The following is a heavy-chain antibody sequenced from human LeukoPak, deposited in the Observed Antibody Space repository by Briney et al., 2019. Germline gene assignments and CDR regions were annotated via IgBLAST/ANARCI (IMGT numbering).Heavy chain of an antibody. V-gene: IGHV4-30-4*08. D-gene: IGHD2-15*01. CDR3: ARGYCSGGRCYHP. Sequence: PSETLSLTCTVSGGSTSSGDYYWGWIRQPPGKGLEWIGYIYYSGTTYYNPSLRSQVTISVDTSKNQFSLKLTSVTAADTAVYYCARGYCSGGRCYHPWGQGTLVTVSS. CDR1: GGSTSSGDYY. J-gene: IGHJ5*02. CDR2: IYYSGTT.